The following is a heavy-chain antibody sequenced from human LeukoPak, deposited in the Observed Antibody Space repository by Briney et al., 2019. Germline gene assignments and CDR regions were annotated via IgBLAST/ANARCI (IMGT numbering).Heavy chain of an antibody. Sequence: GESLKISGKGSGYSFTSYWIGWVRQMPGKGLEWMGIIYPGDSDTRYSPSFQGQVTISADKSISTAYLQWSSLKASDTAMYYCARALLWFGELLWAYYFDYWGQGTLVTVPS. J-gene: IGHJ4*02. V-gene: IGHV5-51*01. D-gene: IGHD3-10*01. CDR3: ARALLWFGELLWAYYFDY. CDR2: IYPGDSDT. CDR1: GYSFTSYW.